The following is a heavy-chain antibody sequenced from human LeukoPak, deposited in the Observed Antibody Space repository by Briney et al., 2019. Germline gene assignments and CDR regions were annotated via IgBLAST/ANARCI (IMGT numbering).Heavy chain of an antibody. Sequence: SVKVSCKASGYTFTSYYMHWVRQAPGQGLEWMGGIIPIFGTANYAQKFQGRVTITADESTSTAYMELSSLRSEDTAVYYCASFSLTGTVLWGQGTLVTVSS. V-gene: IGHV1-69*13. CDR3: ASFSLTGTVL. CDR1: GYTFTSYY. CDR2: IIPIFGTA. D-gene: IGHD1-20*01. J-gene: IGHJ4*02.